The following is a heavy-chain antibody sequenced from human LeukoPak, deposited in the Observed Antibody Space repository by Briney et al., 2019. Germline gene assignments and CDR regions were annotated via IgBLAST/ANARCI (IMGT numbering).Heavy chain of an antibody. D-gene: IGHD4-23*01. Sequence: GWSLRLSCAASGFTFRNYAMSWVRQAPGKGLEWVSAISGRFSGSDYTTYYADSAKGRFTISRDDSTNTLYLQLSGLRVEDTAVFSCARDQGTVVTSQFDYWGLGTLATVSS. J-gene: IGHJ4*02. V-gene: IGHV3-23*01. CDR2: ISGRFSGSDYTT. CDR1: GFTFRNYA. CDR3: ARDQGTVVTSQFDY.